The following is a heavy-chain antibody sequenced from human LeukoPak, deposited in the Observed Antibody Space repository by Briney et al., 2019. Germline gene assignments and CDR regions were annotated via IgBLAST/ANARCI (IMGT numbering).Heavy chain of an antibody. J-gene: IGHJ4*02. CDR2: ISSSSSYI. CDR1: GFTFSSYS. Sequence: PGGSLRLSCAASGFTFSSYSMNWVRRAPGKGLEWVSSISSSSSYIYYADSVKGRFTISRDNAKNSLYLQMNSLRAEDTAVYYCARALVLRSAFDYWGQGTLVTVSS. V-gene: IGHV3-21*01. CDR3: ARALVLRSAFDY. D-gene: IGHD3-3*01.